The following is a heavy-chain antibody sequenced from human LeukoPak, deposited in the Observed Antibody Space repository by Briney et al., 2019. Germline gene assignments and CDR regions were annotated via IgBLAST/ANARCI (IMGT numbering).Heavy chain of an antibody. D-gene: IGHD3-16*01. V-gene: IGHV3-13*01. J-gene: IGHJ4*02. Sequence: GGSLRLSCAASGFTLSNYDMHWVRQATGKGLEWVSRMGIVGDTYYSGSVKGRFTVSRENAKNSLNLQMNSLRAGDTALYYCVRSQGGNAEFDYWGQGTLVAVSS. CDR2: MGIVGDT. CDR1: GFTLSNYD. CDR3: VRSQGGNAEFDY.